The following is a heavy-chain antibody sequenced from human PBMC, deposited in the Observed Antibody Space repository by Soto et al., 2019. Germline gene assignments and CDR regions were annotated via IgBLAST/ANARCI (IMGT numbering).Heavy chain of an antibody. CDR2: TYYRSKWYN. D-gene: IGHD6-19*01. CDR1: GESVSTNSAT. CDR3: ATGYYSGRYYFDY. J-gene: IGHJ4*02. Sequence: SQTLSLTCAISGESVSTNSATWDWIRQSPARGLEWLGRTYYRSKWYNDYAVSVKSRITINPDTSRNQFSLQLNSVTPEDTAVYYCATGYYSGRYYFDYWGQGTLVTVSS. V-gene: IGHV6-1*01.